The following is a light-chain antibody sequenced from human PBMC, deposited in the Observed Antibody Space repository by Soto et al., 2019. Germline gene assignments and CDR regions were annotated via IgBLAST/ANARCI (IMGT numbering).Light chain of an antibody. CDR1: SSDVGGYNY. CDR3: SSYAGSNNPVI. V-gene: IGLV2-8*01. CDR2: EVS. J-gene: IGLJ2*01. Sequence: QSALTQPPSAFGSPGQSVTISCTGTSSDVGGYNYVSWYQQHPGKAPKFMIYEVSKRPSGVPDRFSGSKSGNTASLTVSGLQADDEADYYCSSYAGSNNPVIFGGGTKLTVL.